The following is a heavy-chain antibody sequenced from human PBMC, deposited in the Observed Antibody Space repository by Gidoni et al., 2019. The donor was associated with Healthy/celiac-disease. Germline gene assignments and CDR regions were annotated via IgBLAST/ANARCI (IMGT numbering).Heavy chain of an antibody. Sequence: QVQLVQSGAEVKKPGASVKVSCKASGYTFTSYYMHWVRPAPGQGLEWMGIINPSGGSTSYAQKLQGRVTMTRDTSTSTVYMELSSLRSEDTAVYYCARDHRGTYYYGSGTSPPDYWGQGTLVTVSS. CDR2: INPSGGST. J-gene: IGHJ4*02. CDR1: GYTFTSYY. CDR3: ARDHRGTYYYGSGTSPPDY. D-gene: IGHD3-10*01. V-gene: IGHV1-46*04.